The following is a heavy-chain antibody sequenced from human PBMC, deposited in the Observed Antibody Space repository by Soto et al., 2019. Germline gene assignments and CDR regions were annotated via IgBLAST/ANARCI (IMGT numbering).Heavy chain of an antibody. CDR3: ARSPGYSYGYPSFYFDY. CDR1: GFIFSDYY. D-gene: IGHD5-18*01. Sequence: GGSLRLSCVASGFIFSDYYMTWIRQAPGKGLEWVSYISNSESDIYYADSVKGRFTISRDNAKKSLYLQMNSLRAEDTAIYYCARSPGYSYGYPSFYFDYWGQGTLVTVSS. CDR2: ISNSESDI. J-gene: IGHJ4*02. V-gene: IGHV3-11*01.